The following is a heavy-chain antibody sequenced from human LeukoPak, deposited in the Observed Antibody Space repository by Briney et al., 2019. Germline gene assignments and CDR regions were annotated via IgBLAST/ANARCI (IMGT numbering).Heavy chain of an antibody. CDR2: IYTSGST. CDR1: GGSVTGYF. CDR3: AAQAYYYYYMDV. V-gene: IGHV4-4*07. J-gene: IGHJ6*03. Sequence: SETLSLTCTLSGGSVTGYFWSWIRQPAGKGLEWIGRIYTSGSTNYNPSLKSRVTISVDTSKNQFSLKLSSVTAADTAVYYCAAQAYYYYYMDVWGKGTTVTVSS.